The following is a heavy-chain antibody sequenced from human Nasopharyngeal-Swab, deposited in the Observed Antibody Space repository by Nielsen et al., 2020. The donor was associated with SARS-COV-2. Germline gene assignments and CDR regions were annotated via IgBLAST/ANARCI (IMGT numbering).Heavy chain of an antibody. Sequence: GESLKISCAASGFTFSIHGMHWVRQAPGKGLEWVAVVPHHGSGIFYADSVKGRFTISRDNSKNTVYLQLNTLRPEDTAVYYCARGQEFGYYYYMDVWGKGTAVTVSS. CDR3: ARGQEFGYYYYMDV. J-gene: IGHJ6*03. CDR2: VPHHGSGI. V-gene: IGHV3-30*03. D-gene: IGHD3-3*01. CDR1: GFTFSIHG.